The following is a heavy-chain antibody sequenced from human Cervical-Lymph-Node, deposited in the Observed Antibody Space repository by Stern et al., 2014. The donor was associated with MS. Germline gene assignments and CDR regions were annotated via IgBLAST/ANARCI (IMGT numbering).Heavy chain of an antibody. V-gene: IGHV1-8*01. Sequence: VTLVEYGAEVKKPGASVKVSCKASGYTFTSYDINWVRQGTGQGLEWMGWMNPYSGNAVYAQKFQGRVTMTRDTSTSTAYLELTSLRSEDTAVFYCARGRELLSLDYWGQGTLVTVSS. J-gene: IGHJ4*02. D-gene: IGHD1-26*01. CDR3: ARGRELLSLDY. CDR1: GYTFTSYD. CDR2: MNPYSGNA.